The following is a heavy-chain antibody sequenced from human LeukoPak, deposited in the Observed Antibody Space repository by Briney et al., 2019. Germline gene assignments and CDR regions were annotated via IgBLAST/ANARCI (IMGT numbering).Heavy chain of an antibody. CDR3: AKRAGGYCSSTSCYSAFDY. CDR1: GFTFRNYY. CDR2: ISLDGNNE. D-gene: IGHD2-2*01. V-gene: IGHV3-30-3*02. Sequence: PGRSLRLSCAASGFTFRNYYMHWVRQAPGKGLEWVAVISLDGNNEYYADSVKGRFSLSRDNSVNTLYLQLNSLRTEDTAMYYCAKRAGGYCSSTSCYSAFDYWGQGTLVTVSS. J-gene: IGHJ4*02.